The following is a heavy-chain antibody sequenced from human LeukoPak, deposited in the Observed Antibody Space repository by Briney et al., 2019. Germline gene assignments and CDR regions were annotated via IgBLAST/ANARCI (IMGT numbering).Heavy chain of an antibody. J-gene: IGHJ5*02. D-gene: IGHD6-19*01. Sequence: ASVKVSCKVSGNTFTDYYMHWVQQAPGKGLEWMGLVDPEDGETIYAEKFQGRVTITADTSTDTAYMELSSLRSEDTAVYYCVAVAGTGWFDPWGQGTLVTVSS. V-gene: IGHV1-69-2*01. CDR3: VAVAGTGWFDP. CDR2: VDPEDGET. CDR1: GNTFTDYY.